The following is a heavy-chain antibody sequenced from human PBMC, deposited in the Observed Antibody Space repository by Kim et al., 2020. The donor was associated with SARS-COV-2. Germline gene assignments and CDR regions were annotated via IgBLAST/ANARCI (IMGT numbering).Heavy chain of an antibody. V-gene: IGHV4-38-2*02. J-gene: IGHJ6*02. D-gene: IGHD1-20*01. Sequence: SETLSLTCTVSGYSISSGYYWGWIRQPPGKGLEWIGSIYHSGSTYYNPSLKSRVTISVDTSKNQFSLKLSSVTAADTAVYYCARDRDMTSITHPTMDVWGQGTTVTVSS. CDR3: ARDRDMTSITHPTMDV. CDR2: IYHSGST. CDR1: GYSISSGYY.